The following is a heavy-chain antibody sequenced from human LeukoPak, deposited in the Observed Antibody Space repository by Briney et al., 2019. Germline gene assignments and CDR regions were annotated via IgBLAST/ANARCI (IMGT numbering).Heavy chain of an antibody. D-gene: IGHD3-10*01. CDR2: INHSGYT. CDR1: GESFSGYF. CDR3: ARIWPDL. J-gene: IGHJ2*01. Sequence: ETLSLTCAVYGESFSGYFWSWIRQPPGKGLEWIGEINHSGYTNYNPSLKSRVTISVDTSKKQFSLRLNSVTAADTAVYYCARIWPDLWGRGTLATVSS. V-gene: IGHV4-34*01.